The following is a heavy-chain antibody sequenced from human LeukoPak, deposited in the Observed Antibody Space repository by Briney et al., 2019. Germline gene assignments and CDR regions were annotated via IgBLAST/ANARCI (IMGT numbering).Heavy chain of an antibody. J-gene: IGHJ5*02. V-gene: IGHV3-21*01. Sequence: GGSLRLSCAASGFTFSSYSMNWVRQAPGKGLEWVSSISSSSSYIYYADSVKGRFTISRDNAKNSLYLQMNSLRAEDTAVYYCARDGHTAMVRGWFDPWGQGTLVTVPS. CDR1: GFTFSSYS. CDR2: ISSSSSYI. D-gene: IGHD5-18*01. CDR3: ARDGHTAMVRGWFDP.